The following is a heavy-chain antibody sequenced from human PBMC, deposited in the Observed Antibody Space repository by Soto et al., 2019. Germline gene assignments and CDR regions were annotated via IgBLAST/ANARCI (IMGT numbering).Heavy chain of an antibody. J-gene: IGHJ4*02. Sequence: AGSLRLSCAASGFTFSSYAMSWGRQAPGKGLEWVSAISGSGGSTYYADSVKGRFTISRDNSKNTLYLQMNSLRAEDTAVYYCSMYVVAVPDPSDYRGQGTPVIGSS. CDR1: GFTFSSYA. CDR2: ISGSGGST. CDR3: SMYVVAVPDPSDY. D-gene: IGHD2-15*01. V-gene: IGHV3-23*01.